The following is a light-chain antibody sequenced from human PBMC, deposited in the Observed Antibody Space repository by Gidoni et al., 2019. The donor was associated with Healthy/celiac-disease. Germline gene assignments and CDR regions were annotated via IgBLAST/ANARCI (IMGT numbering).Light chain of an antibody. CDR2: AAS. CDR3: QQSYSTPPFT. Sequence: DIQMTQSPSSLSASVGDRVTITCRASQSISSYLNWYQQKPGKAPKLLIYAASSLQSGVPSRFSVSGSVTDFTLTISSLQPEDFATYYCQQSYSTPPFTFGPGTKVDIK. J-gene: IGKJ3*01. CDR1: QSISSY. V-gene: IGKV1-39*01.